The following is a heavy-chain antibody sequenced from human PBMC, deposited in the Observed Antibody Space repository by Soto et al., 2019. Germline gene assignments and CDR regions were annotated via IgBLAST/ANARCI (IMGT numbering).Heavy chain of an antibody. J-gene: IGHJ4*02. CDR2: ISYDGSNK. D-gene: IGHD3-9*01. Sequence: QVQLVESGGGVVQPGRSLRLSCAASGFTFSSYAMHWVRQAPGKGLEWVAVISYDGSNKYYADSVKGRFTISRDNSKNTLYLQMNSLRAEDTAVYYCARGDIFAGGDYWGQGTLVTVSS. CDR3: ARGDIFAGGDY. CDR1: GFTFSSYA. V-gene: IGHV3-30-3*01.